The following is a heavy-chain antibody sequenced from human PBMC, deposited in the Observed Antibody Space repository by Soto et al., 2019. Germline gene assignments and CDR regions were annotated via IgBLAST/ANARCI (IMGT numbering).Heavy chain of an antibody. Sequence: QVQLVQSGAEVKKPGASVKVSCKASGYTFTSYGISWVRQAPGQGLERMGWISAYNGNTNYAQKLQGRVTMTTDTFTSTAYMELRGRRSDDTAVYYCARAYSSGLYGDYYYYYGMDVWGQGTTVTVSS. J-gene: IGHJ6*02. CDR2: ISAYNGNT. V-gene: IGHV1-18*01. CDR1: GYTFTSYG. CDR3: ARAYSSGLYGDYYYYYGMDV. D-gene: IGHD6-19*01.